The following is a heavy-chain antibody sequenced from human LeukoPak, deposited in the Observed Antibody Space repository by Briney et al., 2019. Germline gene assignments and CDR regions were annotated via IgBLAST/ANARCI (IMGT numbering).Heavy chain of an antibody. V-gene: IGHV3-33*01. CDR1: GFALRSYG. CDR2: IWHDGSVL. D-gene: IGHD3-10*01. Sequence: GGSLRLSCAASGFALRSYGMHWVRQAPGEGLEWVAVIWHDGSVLDYSESVKGRFTVSRDNRKNTLYLQMDSLRVEDTAVYYCARDRGQDDPIDIWGQGTQVTVSS. CDR3: ARDRGQDDPIDI. J-gene: IGHJ4*02.